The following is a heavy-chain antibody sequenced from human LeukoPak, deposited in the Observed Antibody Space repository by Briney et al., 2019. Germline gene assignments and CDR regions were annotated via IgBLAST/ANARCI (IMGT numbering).Heavy chain of an antibody. Sequence: SQTLSLTCAVSGGSISSSSYYWGWIRQPPGKGLEWIGSIYYSGSTYYNPSLKSRVTISVDTSKNQFSLKLSSVTAADTAVYYCAKTSGYNWNPKYYFDYWGQGTLVTVSS. CDR3: AKTSGYNWNPKYYFDY. J-gene: IGHJ4*02. CDR1: GGSISSSSYY. CDR2: IYYSGST. D-gene: IGHD1-20*01. V-gene: IGHV4-39*01.